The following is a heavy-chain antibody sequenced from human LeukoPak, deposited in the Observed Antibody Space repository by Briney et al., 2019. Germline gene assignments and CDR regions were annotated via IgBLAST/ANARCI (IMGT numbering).Heavy chain of an antibody. CDR1: GDSISSHY. CDR2: FYDSGST. J-gene: IGHJ6*03. Sequence: SETLSLTCIVSGDSISSHYWSWIRQPPGKGLEWIGFFYDSGSTNYKSSLKSRVTMSVDTSKNQFSLKLSSVTAADTAVYYCARVLQNYYHLDVWGTGTTVTVSS. CDR3: ARVLQNYYHLDV. D-gene: IGHD2/OR15-2a*01. V-gene: IGHV4-59*11.